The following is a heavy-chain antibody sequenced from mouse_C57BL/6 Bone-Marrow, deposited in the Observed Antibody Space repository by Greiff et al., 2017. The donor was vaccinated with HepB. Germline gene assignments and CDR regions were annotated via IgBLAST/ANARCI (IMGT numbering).Heavy chain of an antibody. V-gene: IGHV6-3*01. Sequence: EVQLVESGGGLVQPGGSMKLSCVASGFTFSNYWMNWVRQSPEKGLEWVAQIRFKSDNYATHYAESVKGKFTFSRDYTKRSIHLQMNNLRAEDTGIYYCTAFAYWGQGTLVTVSA. J-gene: IGHJ3*01. CDR3: TAFAY. CDR2: IRFKSDNYAT. CDR1: GFTFSNYW.